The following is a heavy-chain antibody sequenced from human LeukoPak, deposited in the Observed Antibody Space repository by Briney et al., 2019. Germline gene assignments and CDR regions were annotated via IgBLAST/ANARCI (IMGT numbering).Heavy chain of an antibody. CDR3: ARPSRWLGHYFDY. Sequence: GGSLRLSCAASGFTFSVYYMSWIRQAPGKGLEWVSYISSSSSYTNYADSVKGRFTICRDNAKKSLYLQMNSLRAEDTAVYYSARPSRWLGHYFDYWGQGTLVTVSS. J-gene: IGHJ4*02. V-gene: IGHV3-11*03. D-gene: IGHD2-15*01. CDR1: GFTFSVYY. CDR2: ISSSSSYT.